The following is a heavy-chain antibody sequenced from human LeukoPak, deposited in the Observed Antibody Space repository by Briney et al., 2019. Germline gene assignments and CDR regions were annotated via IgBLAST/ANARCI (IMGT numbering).Heavy chain of an antibody. V-gene: IGHV3-30*18. CDR3: AKGGCSGTSCYVNF. CDR2: ISYDGSNK. D-gene: IGHD2-2*01. J-gene: IGHJ4*02. CDR1: GFTFSDYG. Sequence: PGGSLRLSCAASGFTFSDYGMHWVRQSPGKGLEWVAVISYDGSNKYYVDSVKGRFTISRDNSKNTLYLQMNGLRGEDTALYYCAKGGCSGTSCYVNFWGQGTLVTVSS.